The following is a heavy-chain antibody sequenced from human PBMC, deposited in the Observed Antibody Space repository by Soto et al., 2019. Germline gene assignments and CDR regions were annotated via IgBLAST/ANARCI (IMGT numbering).Heavy chain of an antibody. CDR2: IYPGDSDT. Sequence: GESLKISCQGSGYSFSSYWIGWVRQMPGKGLEWMGIIYPGDSDTRYSPSFQGQVTLSADKSISIAYLQWSSLKASDTAMYYCARRAQLGQGGWFDPWGQGTLVTVSS. J-gene: IGHJ5*02. V-gene: IGHV5-51*01. D-gene: IGHD2-2*01. CDR3: ARRAQLGQGGWFDP. CDR1: GYSFSSYW.